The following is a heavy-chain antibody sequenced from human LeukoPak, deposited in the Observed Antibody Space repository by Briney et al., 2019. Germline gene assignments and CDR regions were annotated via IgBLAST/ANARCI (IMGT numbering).Heavy chain of an antibody. Sequence: SETLSLTCTASGGSISSYYWSWIRQPAGKGLEWIGRIYTSGSTNYNPSLKSRVTMSVDTSKNQFSLKLSSVTAADTAVYYCARAGYYDSSGYSLDYYGMDVWGQGTTVTVSS. J-gene: IGHJ6*02. CDR2: IYTSGST. CDR3: ARAGYYDSSGYSLDYYGMDV. CDR1: GGSISSYY. V-gene: IGHV4-4*07. D-gene: IGHD3-22*01.